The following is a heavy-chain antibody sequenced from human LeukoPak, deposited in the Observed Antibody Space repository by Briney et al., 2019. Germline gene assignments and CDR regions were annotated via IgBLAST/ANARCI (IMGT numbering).Heavy chain of an antibody. CDR3: ARVDYGGNSYYFDY. J-gene: IGHJ4*02. CDR1: GFTFTCSS. V-gene: IGHV3-48*04. CDR2: ISRSSGTI. D-gene: IGHD4-23*01. Sequence: GGSLRLSCAASGFTFTCSSMTWVRQAPGKGLEWVSYISRSSGTIYYADSVRGRLTISRDNAKNSLYLQVNSLRAEDTAVYYCARVDYGGNSYYFDYWGQGTLVTVSS.